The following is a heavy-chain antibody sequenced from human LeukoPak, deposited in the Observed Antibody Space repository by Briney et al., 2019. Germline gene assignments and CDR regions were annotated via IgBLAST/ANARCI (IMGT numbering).Heavy chain of an antibody. CDR2: IVVGSGNT. CDR3: VERVANFDY. Sequence: PSVKLSCKASGFTFTSSAVQWVRHARGQRLEWIGWIVVGSGNTNYAQKFQERVTITRDMSTSTAYMELSSLRSEDTAVYYCVERVANFDYWGQGTLVTVSS. V-gene: IGHV1-58*01. D-gene: IGHD2-15*01. J-gene: IGHJ4*02. CDR1: GFTFTSSA.